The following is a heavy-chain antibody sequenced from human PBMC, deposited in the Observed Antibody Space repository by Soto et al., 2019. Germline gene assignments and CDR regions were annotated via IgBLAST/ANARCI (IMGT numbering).Heavy chain of an antibody. V-gene: IGHV3-23*01. Sequence: GGSLRLSCAASGFTFSSYAMSWVRQAPGKGLEWVSSITVTGGSTYCADSVKGRFTISRDNSKNTLYLQMNSLRAEDTAVYYCARVMTFDYWGQGTLVTVSS. J-gene: IGHJ4*02. CDR1: GFTFSSYA. CDR2: ITVTGGST. D-gene: IGHD2-8*01. CDR3: ARVMTFDY.